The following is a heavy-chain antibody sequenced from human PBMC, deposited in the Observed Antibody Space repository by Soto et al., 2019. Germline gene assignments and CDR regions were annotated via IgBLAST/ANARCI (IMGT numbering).Heavy chain of an antibody. CDR2: IYYSGST. D-gene: IGHD4-17*01. Sequence: PSETLSLTCTVSGGSISNYYWNWIRQSPGKGLEWIGYIYYSGSTNYNPSLKSRVTISVDTSKNQFSLKLSSVTAADTAVYYCARASYGGNSGGFDYWGQGTLVTVSS. J-gene: IGHJ4*02. CDR3: ARASYGGNSGGFDY. V-gene: IGHV4-59*01. CDR1: GGSISNYY.